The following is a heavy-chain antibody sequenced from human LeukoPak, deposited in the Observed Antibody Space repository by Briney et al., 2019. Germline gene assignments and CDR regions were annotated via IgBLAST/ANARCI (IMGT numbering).Heavy chain of an antibody. Sequence: SVKVSCKASGYTFTSYGISWVRQARGQGLEWMGGIIPIFGTANYAQKFQGRVTITADESTSTAYMELSSLRSEDTAVYYCARAGGSFSYYDILTASPGVYFDYWGQGTLVTVSS. CDR3: ARAGGSFSYYDILTASPGVYFDY. CDR1: GYTFTSYG. V-gene: IGHV1-69*13. CDR2: IIPIFGTA. J-gene: IGHJ4*02. D-gene: IGHD3-9*01.